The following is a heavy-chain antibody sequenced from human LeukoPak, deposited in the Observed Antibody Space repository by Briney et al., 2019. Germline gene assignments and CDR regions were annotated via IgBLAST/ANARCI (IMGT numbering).Heavy chain of an antibody. Sequence: GASVKVSCKASGGTFSSYAISWVRQAPGQGLEWMGRIIPILGIANYAQKFQGRVTITADKSTSTAYMELSSLRSEDTAVYYCASDRYSSGWYSYYFDYWGQGTLVTVSS. V-gene: IGHV1-69*04. D-gene: IGHD6-19*01. CDR3: ASDRYSSGWYSYYFDY. CDR2: IIPILGIA. J-gene: IGHJ4*02. CDR1: GGTFSSYA.